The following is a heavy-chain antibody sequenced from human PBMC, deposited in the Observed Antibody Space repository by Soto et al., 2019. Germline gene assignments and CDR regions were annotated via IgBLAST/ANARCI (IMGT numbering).Heavy chain of an antibody. V-gene: IGHV1-46*01. CDR2: INPSGGST. CDR1: GYTFTSYY. J-gene: IGHJ4*02. D-gene: IGHD3-9*01. CDR3: ARGHDILTGYYCFDY. Sequence: ASVKVSCKASGYTFTSYYMHWVRQVPGQGLEWMGIINPSGGSTSYAQKFQGRVTMTRDTSTSTVYMELSSLRSEDTAVYYCARGHDILTGYYCFDYWGQGTLVTVSS.